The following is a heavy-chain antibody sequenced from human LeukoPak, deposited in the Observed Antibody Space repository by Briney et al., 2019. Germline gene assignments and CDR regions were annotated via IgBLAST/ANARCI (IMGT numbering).Heavy chain of an antibody. CDR1: GFTFSKFA. Sequence: GGSLRLSCAAAGFTFSKFAMHWVRQAPGKGLEWVAVVSYDGSYKYYADSVKGRFTISRDNSKNTLYLQMNSLRAEDTAVYYCAIIGAAGGTTSAKKFDDWGQGTLVTVSS. V-gene: IGHV3-30*04. J-gene: IGHJ4*02. CDR3: AIIGAAGGTTSAKKFDD. CDR2: VSYDGSYK. D-gene: IGHD1-14*01.